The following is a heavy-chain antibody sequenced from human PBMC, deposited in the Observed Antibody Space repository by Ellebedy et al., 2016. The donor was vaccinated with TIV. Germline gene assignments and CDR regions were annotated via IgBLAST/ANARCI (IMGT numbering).Heavy chain of an antibody. CDR1: GFSFRSYW. V-gene: IGHV3-7*01. Sequence: GGSLRLSCAASGFSFRSYWMSWVRQAPGKGLEWVANIYQDGSDQYYADSVKGRFTISRDNAKKSCFRQMNSLRVDDTAVYYCARRGSYGDYAVQVNSWFDRWGRGTLVSVSS. D-gene: IGHD4-17*01. CDR2: IYQDGSDQ. CDR3: ARRGSYGDYAVQVNSWFDR. J-gene: IGHJ5*02.